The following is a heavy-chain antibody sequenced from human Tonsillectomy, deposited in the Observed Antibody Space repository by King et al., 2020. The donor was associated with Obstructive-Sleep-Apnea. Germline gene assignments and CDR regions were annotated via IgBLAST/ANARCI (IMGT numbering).Heavy chain of an antibody. D-gene: IGHD3-22*01. CDR1: GFTFSSYG. Sequence: EVQLVESGGGLVQPGGSLRLSCAASGFTFSSYGMNWVRQAPGRGLEWVSYISSSSSTIYYADSVKGGFTISRDNAKNSLYLKMNSLRAEETAVYYFARTLPLRDDSSGYYGVGLDYWGQGSLVTVSS. CDR2: ISSSSSTI. V-gene: IGHV3-48*04. CDR3: ARTLPLRDDSSGYYGVGLDY. J-gene: IGHJ4*02.